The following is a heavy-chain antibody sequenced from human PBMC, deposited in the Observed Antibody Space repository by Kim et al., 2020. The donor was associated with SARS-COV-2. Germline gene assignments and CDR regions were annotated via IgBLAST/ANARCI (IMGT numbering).Heavy chain of an antibody. J-gene: IGHJ6*02. V-gene: IGHV3-11*06. D-gene: IGHD4-17*01. Sequence: GRFTISRDNAKNSLYLQMNSLRAEDTAVYYCARETTLTVEFGGYYYGMDVWGQGTTVTVSS. CDR3: ARETTLTVEFGGYYYGMDV.